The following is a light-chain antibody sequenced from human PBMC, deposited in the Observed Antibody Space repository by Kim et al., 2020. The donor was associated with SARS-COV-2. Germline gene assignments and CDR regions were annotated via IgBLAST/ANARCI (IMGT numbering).Light chain of an antibody. CDR3: AAWDDSLNGPV. CDR1: SSNIEVND. CDR2: NDN. Sequence: QSVLTQPPSASGTPGQRVTISCSGSSSNIEVNDVSWYQQLPQTAPKLLIYNDNQRPSGVSDRFSGSKSGTSASLAISGLQSEDEADYYCAAWDDSLNGPVFGGGTQLTVL. V-gene: IGLV1-44*01. J-gene: IGLJ3*02.